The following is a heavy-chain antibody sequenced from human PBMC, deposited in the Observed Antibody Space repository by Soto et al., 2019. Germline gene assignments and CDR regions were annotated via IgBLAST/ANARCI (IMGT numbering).Heavy chain of an antibody. CDR1: EGTFSSYA. CDR2: IIPIFGTA. Sequence: QVQLVQSGAEVKKPGSSVKVSCKASEGTFSSYAISWVRQAPGQGLEWMGGIIPIFGTANYAQNFQGRVTITADESTSTAYMELSSLRSEDTAVYYCARCVDYGDPFDYWGKGTLVTVSS. D-gene: IGHD4-17*01. V-gene: IGHV1-69*12. CDR3: ARCVDYGDPFDY. J-gene: IGHJ4*02.